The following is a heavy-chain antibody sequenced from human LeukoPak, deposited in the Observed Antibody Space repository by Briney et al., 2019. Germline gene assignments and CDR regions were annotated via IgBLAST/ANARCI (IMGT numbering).Heavy chain of an antibody. J-gene: IGHJ4*02. V-gene: IGHV4-4*07. D-gene: IGHD6-13*01. CDR3: ARDAAIGAAGVFDS. CDR1: GGSISSYY. Sequence: SETLSLTCIVSGGSISSYYWSWIRQPAGKGLEWIGRMYFSRTPKYNPALESRVIMSVDTSENQFSLKLTSVTAADTAVYYCARDAAIGAAGVFDSWGQGTLVIVSS. CDR2: MYFSRTP.